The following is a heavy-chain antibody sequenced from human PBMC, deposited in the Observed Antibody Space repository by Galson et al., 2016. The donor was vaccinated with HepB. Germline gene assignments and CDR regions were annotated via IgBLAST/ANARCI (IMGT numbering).Heavy chain of an antibody. CDR3: AREFGGHCKDASCRYFDT. Sequence: LRLSCAGSGVSVSTSYVSWVRQAPGKGLEWVSVMYNSGGTTYAESVRGRFTVSRDNSKNTLYLQMNGLRAEDTAVYYCAREFGGHCKDASCRYFDTWGQGTLVTVSS. J-gene: IGHJ4*02. V-gene: IGHV3-53*01. CDR1: GVSVSTSY. CDR2: MYNSGGT. D-gene: IGHD3-16*01.